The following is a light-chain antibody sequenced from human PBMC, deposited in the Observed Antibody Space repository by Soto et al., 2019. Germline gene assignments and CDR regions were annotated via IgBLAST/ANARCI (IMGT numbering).Light chain of an antibody. Sequence: EIVMTQSPATLSVSPGERPTLSCRATQSVSSNLAWYQQKPGQAPRLLIYSASTRATGIPARFSGSGSGTEFTLTISSLQSEDFAVYYCQQYNNSPYTFGQGTKLEIK. CDR1: QSVSSN. CDR3: QQYNNSPYT. CDR2: SAS. J-gene: IGKJ2*01. V-gene: IGKV3-15*01.